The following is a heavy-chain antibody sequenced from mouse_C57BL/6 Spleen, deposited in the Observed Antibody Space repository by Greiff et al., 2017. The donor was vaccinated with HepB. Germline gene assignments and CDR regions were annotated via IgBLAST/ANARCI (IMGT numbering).Heavy chain of an antibody. Sequence: EVMLVESGGGLVQPGGSMKLSCVASGFTFSNYWMNWVRQSPEKGLEWVAQIRLKSDNYATHYAESVKGRFTISRDDSKSSVYLQMNNLRAEDTGIYYCTGGDIYYYAMDYWGQGTSVTVSS. CDR1: GFTFSNYW. J-gene: IGHJ4*01. CDR2: IRLKSDNYAT. V-gene: IGHV6-3*01. CDR3: TGGDIYYYAMDY.